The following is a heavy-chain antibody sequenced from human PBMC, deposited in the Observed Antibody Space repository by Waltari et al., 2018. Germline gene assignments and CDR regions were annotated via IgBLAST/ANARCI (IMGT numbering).Heavy chain of an antibody. V-gene: IGHV4-59*01. CDR1: GGSISNSY. CDR2: IYYSGTA. D-gene: IGHD5-12*01. CDR3: ARAHLQVVTTRDDYYIYYMDV. Sequence: QVQLQESGPGLVKPSETLSLTCSVSGGSISNSYWTWIRQSPGKGLAWFGDIYYSGTANFNPSLNNRVAISADTSKNQFSLKLSSVIAADTAVYYCARAHLQVVTTRDDYYIYYMDVWGKGTTVTVSS. J-gene: IGHJ6*03.